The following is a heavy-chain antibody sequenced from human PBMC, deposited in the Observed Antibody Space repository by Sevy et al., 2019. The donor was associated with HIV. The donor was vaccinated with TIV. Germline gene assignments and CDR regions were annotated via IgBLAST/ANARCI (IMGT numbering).Heavy chain of an antibody. V-gene: IGHV1-8*01. CDR1: GYTFTSYD. D-gene: IGHD6-19*01. Sequence: ATVKVSCKASGYTFTSYDINWVRQATGQGLEWMGWMNPNSGNTGYAQKFQGRVTMTRNTSISTAYMELSSLRSDDTAMYYCARGLGLSSGSKSNRADYWGQGTTVSVSS. CDR2: MNPNSGNT. J-gene: IGHJ4*02. CDR3: ARGLGLSSGSKSNRADY.